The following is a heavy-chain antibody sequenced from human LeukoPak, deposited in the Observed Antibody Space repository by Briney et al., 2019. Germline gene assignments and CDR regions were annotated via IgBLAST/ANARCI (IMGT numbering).Heavy chain of an antibody. CDR3: AHSMRVVTANDAFDI. V-gene: IGHV2-5*02. CDR1: GFSLSTSGVG. D-gene: IGHD2-21*02. J-gene: IGHJ3*02. CDR2: IYWDDDK. Sequence: SGPTLVKPTQTLTLTCTFSGFSLSTSGVGVGWIRQPPGKALEWLALIYWDDDKRYSPSLKSRLTITKDTSKNQVVLTMTNMDPVDTATYYCAHSMRVVTANDAFDIWGQGTMATVSS.